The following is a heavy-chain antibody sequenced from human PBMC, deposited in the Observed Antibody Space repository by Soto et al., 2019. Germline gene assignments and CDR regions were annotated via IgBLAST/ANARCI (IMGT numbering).Heavy chain of an antibody. Sequence: CSCAMSLVRKKQGKGLEWVSAISGSGGSTYYADSVKGRFTISRDNSKNTLYLQMNSLRAEDTAVYYCAKDDPPLYYYDSSGYPRAEYFQHWGQGTLVTVSS. V-gene: IGHV3-23*01. CDR2: ISGSGGST. CDR3: AKDDPPLYYYDSSGYPRAEYFQH. D-gene: IGHD3-22*01. J-gene: IGHJ1*01. CDR1: CSCA.